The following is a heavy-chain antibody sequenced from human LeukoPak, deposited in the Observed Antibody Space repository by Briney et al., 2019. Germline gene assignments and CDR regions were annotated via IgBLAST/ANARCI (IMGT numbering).Heavy chain of an antibody. CDR1: GFTFSSYG. CDR3: AKDYYDSSGYYFDAFDI. J-gene: IGHJ3*02. D-gene: IGHD3-22*01. V-gene: IGHV3-30*18. CDR2: ISYDGSNK. Sequence: GRSLRLSCAASGFTFSSYGMHWVRQAPGKGLKWVAVISYDGSNKYYADSVKGRFTISRDDSKNTLYLQMNSLRAEDTAVYYCAKDYYDSSGYYFDAFDIWGQGTMVTVSS.